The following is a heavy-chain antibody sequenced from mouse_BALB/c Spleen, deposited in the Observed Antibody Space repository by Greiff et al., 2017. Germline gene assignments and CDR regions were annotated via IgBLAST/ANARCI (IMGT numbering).Heavy chain of an antibody. Sequence: QVQLKQSGAELMKPGASVKISCKATGYTFSSYWIEWVKQRPGHGLEWIGEILPGSGSTNYNEKFKGKATFTADTSSNTAYMQLSSLTSEDSAVYYCARGVRLDYAMDYWGQGTSVTVSS. V-gene: IGHV1-9*01. J-gene: IGHJ4*01. CDR1: GYTFSSYW. D-gene: IGHD2-14*01. CDR2: ILPGSGST. CDR3: ARGVRLDYAMDY.